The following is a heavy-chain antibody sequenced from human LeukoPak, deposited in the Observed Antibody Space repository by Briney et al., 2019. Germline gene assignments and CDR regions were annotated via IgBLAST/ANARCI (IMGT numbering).Heavy chain of an antibody. D-gene: IGHD5-24*01. CDR1: GGSMSSYY. CDR3: ARGGDGYSFYFDY. Sequence: SETLSLTCTVSGGSMSSYYWSWIRQPPGKGLEWIGYIYYSGSTNYNPSLKSRVTISVDTSKNQFSLKLSSVTAADTAVYYCARGGDGYSFYFDYWGQGILVAVSS. V-gene: IGHV4-59*01. J-gene: IGHJ4*02. CDR2: IYYSGST.